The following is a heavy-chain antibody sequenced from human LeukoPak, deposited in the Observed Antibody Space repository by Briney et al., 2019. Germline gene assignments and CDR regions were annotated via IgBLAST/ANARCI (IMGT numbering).Heavy chain of an antibody. J-gene: IGHJ5*02. CDR2: IYTSGNT. CDR1: GGSISSYY. Sequence: PSETLSLTCTVSGGSISSYYWSWIRQPAGKGLEWIGRIYTSGNTNYNPSLKSRVTMSVDTSKNQFSLKLSSVTAADTAVYYCARDGHPGAYNWFDPWGQGTLVTVSS. V-gene: IGHV4-4*07. CDR3: ARDGHPGAYNWFDP. D-gene: IGHD4/OR15-4a*01.